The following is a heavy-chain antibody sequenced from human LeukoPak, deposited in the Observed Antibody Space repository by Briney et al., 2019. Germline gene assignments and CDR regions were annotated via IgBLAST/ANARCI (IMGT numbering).Heavy chain of an antibody. V-gene: IGHV3-23*01. D-gene: IGHD4-17*01. CDR3: ARDLYGVSHDY. Sequence: GGSLRLSCAASGFPFSNYAMNWVRQAPGKGLEWVSSISESGDKTDYADSVRGRFTISRDNSKNTLYLQMNSLRAEDTAVYYCARDLYGVSHDYWGQGTLVTVSS. CDR2: ISESGDKT. J-gene: IGHJ4*02. CDR1: GFPFSNYA.